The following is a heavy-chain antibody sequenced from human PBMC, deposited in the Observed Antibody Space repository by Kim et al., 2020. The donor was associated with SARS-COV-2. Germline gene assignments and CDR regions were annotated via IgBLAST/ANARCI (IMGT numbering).Heavy chain of an antibody. D-gene: IGHD3-9*01. J-gene: IGHJ6*02. CDR1: GFTFGDYA. Sequence: GGSLRLSCAASGFTFGDYAMHWVRQAPGKGLEWVSGISWNSGSIGYADSVKGRFTISRDNAKNSLYLQMNSLRAEDTALYYCAKDGHPPYDILTGYYYYYYGMDVWGQGTTVTVSS. CDR3: AKDGHPPYDILTGYYYYYYGMDV. CDR2: ISWNSGSI. V-gene: IGHV3-9*01.